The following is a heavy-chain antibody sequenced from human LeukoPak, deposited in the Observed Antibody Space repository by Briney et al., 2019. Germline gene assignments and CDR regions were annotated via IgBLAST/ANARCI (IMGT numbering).Heavy chain of an antibody. CDR2: INVNNGDT. D-gene: IGHD3-16*02. V-gene: IGHV1-2*02. Sequence: ASVKVSCKASGFTFTGYYIHWWRQAPGQGPEWMGWINVNNGDTNSVQKFQNRVTMTRDTSISTAYMEVTRLRSDNTAVYYCARAAAASYLDYWGQGTLVTVSS. J-gene: IGHJ4*02. CDR3: ARAAAASYLDY. CDR1: GFTFTGYY.